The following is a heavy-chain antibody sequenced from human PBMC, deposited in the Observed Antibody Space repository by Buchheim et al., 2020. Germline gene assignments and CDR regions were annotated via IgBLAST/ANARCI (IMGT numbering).Heavy chain of an antibody. D-gene: IGHD2-2*01. Sequence: QVQLVESGGGVVQPGRSLRLSCAASGFTFSSYGMHWVRQAPGKGLEWVAVISYDGSNKYYADSVKGRFTISRDNSKNTLYLQMNSLSAEDTAVYYCAKKHDCSSTSCWGWFDPWRQGSL. CDR3: AKKHDCSSTSCWGWFDP. J-gene: IGHJ5*02. CDR2: ISYDGSNK. V-gene: IGHV3-30*18. CDR1: GFTFSSYG.